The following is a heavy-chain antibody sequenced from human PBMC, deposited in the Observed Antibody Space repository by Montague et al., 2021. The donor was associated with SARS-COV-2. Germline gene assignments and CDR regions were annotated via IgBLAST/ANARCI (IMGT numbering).Heavy chain of an antibody. J-gene: IGHJ2*01. V-gene: IGHV4-38-2*02. Sequence: SETLSLTCSVSGFSVSSGYYWGWIRQTPGKGLEWIGSRYQNGATYYSPSRKRPVTILLDTSKNQFSLSLTSVTAADTAVYYCARDGYNAHQNYWYFDLWGRGTLVTVSS. CDR1: GFSVSSGYY. CDR3: ARDGYNAHQNYWYFDL. D-gene: IGHD5-24*01. CDR2: RYQNGAT.